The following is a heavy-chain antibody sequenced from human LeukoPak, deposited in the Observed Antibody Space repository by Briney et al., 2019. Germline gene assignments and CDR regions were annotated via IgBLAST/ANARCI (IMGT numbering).Heavy chain of an antibody. D-gene: IGHD2-8*01. V-gene: IGHV3-23*01. CDR2: ISGSDGST. CDR1: GFTFSSYS. Sequence: GGSLRLSCAASGFTFSSYSMSWVRQAPGKGREWVSAISGSDGSTYYADSVKGRFAISRDNSKNTLYLQMNSLRAEDTAVYYCAEDLSPGVYWGQGTLVTVSS. J-gene: IGHJ4*02. CDR3: AEDLSPGVY.